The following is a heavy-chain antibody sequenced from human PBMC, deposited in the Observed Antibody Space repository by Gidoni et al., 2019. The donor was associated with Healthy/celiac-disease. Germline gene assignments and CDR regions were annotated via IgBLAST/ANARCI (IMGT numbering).Heavy chain of an antibody. CDR2: IAYDGSNK. CDR3: AKVMVTTVSDAFDI. Sequence: QVQLVDSGGGVVQPGRSLRLSCAASGFTFSSYGMQWVRQAPGKGLEWVAVIAYDGSNKYYADSVKGRFTISRDNSKNTLYLQMNRLRAEDTAVYYCAKVMVTTVSDAFDIWGQGTMVTVSS. V-gene: IGHV3-30*18. D-gene: IGHD4-17*01. CDR1: GFTFSSYG. J-gene: IGHJ3*02.